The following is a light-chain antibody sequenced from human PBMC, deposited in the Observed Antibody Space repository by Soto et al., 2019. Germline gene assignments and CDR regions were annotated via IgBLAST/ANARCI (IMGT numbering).Light chain of an antibody. CDR3: MQCTSWPLT. Sequence: DVVMTQSPLSLPVTLGQPASISCRSSRSLVYSDGNAYLNWFHQRPGQSPRRLIYKASNRDSGVPDRFSGSGSGTDFTLHINRVEAEDVGVYYCMQCTSWPLTFGRGTRVEIE. CDR1: RSLVYSDGNAY. V-gene: IGKV2-30*01. CDR2: KAS. J-gene: IGKJ1*01.